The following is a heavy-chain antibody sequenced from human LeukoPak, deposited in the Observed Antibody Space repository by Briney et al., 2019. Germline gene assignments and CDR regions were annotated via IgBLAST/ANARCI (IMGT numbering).Heavy chain of an antibody. V-gene: IGHV4-34*01. J-gene: IGHJ4*02. D-gene: IGHD4-11*01. CDR2: INHSGST. Sequence: PSETLSLTCAVYGGSFSGYYWSWIRQPPGKGLEWIGEINHSGSTNYNPSLKSRVTISVDTSKNQFSLKLSSVTAADTAVYYCARRPNRPTGFDYWGQGTLVTVSS. CDR3: ARRPNRPTGFDY. CDR1: GGSFSGYY.